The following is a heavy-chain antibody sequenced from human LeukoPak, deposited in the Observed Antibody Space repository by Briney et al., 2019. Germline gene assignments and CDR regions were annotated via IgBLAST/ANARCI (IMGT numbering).Heavy chain of an antibody. CDR3: ARENLLSNEFDY. V-gene: IGHV4-59*01. CDR1: GGSISSYY. CDR2: IYYSGST. D-gene: IGHD2-15*01. Sequence: SETLSLTCTVSGGSISSYYWSWIRQPPGKGLEWIGYIYYSGSTNYNPSLKSRVTISVDTSKNQFSLKLSSVTAADTAVYYCARENLLSNEFDYWGQGTLVTVSS. J-gene: IGHJ4*02.